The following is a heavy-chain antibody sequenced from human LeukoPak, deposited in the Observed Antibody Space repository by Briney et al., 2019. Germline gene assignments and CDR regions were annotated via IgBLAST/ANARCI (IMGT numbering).Heavy chain of an antibody. V-gene: IGHV4-61*02. CDR2: IYTSGST. CDR3: ARDYYGSGSYFGGFDY. J-gene: IGHJ4*02. D-gene: IGHD3-10*01. CDR1: GGSISSGSYY. Sequence: SETLFLTCTVSGGSISSGSYYWSWIRQPAGKGLEWIGRIYTSGSTNYNPSLKSRVTISVDTSKNQFSLKLSSVTAADTAVYYCARDYYGSGSYFGGFDYWGQGTLVTVSS.